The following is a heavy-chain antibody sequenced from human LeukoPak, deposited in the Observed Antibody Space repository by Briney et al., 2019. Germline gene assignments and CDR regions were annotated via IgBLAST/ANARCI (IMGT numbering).Heavy chain of an antibody. J-gene: IGHJ6*04. Sequence: GGSLRLSCAASGFTFSIYSMTWVRQAPGKGLEWVSSFSSSSSYIYYAGSLKGRSTISRDNAENSLYLQMNSLRAEDTAVYYCARIAAAGTEDYGMDVWGTGTTVTVSS. CDR1: GFTFSIYS. CDR3: ARIAAAGTEDYGMDV. CDR2: FSSSSSYI. V-gene: IGHV3-21*01. D-gene: IGHD6-13*01.